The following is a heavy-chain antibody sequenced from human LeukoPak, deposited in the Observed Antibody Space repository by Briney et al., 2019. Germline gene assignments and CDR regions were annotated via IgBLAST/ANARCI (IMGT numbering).Heavy chain of an antibody. V-gene: IGHV5-51*01. Sequence: GESLKISCKVSGYCFTSYCIGWVRQLPGKGVELMGIIYPGDSGPTYNPSFQGQVPIPVDQSIHPAYLQWSSLQASDPAMYYCGMSGDRVPLQDDVFDVWGQGTMVTVST. CDR2: IYPGDSGP. CDR3: GMSGDRVPLQDDVFDV. CDR1: GYCFTSYC. J-gene: IGHJ3*01. D-gene: IGHD1-26*01.